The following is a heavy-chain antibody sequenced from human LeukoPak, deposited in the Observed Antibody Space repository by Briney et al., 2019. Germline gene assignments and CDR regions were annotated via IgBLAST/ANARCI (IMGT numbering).Heavy chain of an antibody. J-gene: IGHJ3*01. CDR1: GDSVSSNSAA. CDR2: TFYRSKWYN. V-gene: IGHV6-1*01. CDR3: ARVEYSGDAFDV. D-gene: IGHD3-3*01. Sequence: SQTLSLTCAISGDSVSSNSAAWSWIRQSPSRGLEWLGWTFYRSKWYNDYAVSVKSRITINPDTSKNQFSLQLSSVTPEDTAVYFCARVEYSGDAFDVWGQGTMVTVSS.